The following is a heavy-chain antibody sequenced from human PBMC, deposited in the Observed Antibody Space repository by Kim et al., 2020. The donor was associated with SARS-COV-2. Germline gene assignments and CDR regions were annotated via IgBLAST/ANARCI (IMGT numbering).Heavy chain of an antibody. CDR3: ARMRGEAAGGVEDAFDI. D-gene: IGHD2-8*02. J-gene: IGHJ3*02. Sequence: RGRLTISRDSSKNVVYLQMISLRAEDTAVYYCARMRGEAAGGVEDAFDIWGQGTMVTVSS. V-gene: IGHV3-66*01.